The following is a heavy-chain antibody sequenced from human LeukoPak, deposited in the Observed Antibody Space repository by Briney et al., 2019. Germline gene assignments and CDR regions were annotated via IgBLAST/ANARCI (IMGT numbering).Heavy chain of an antibody. Sequence: GGSLRLSCAASGFTFSSYWMSWVRQAPGKGLEWVANIKQDGSEKYYVDSVKGRFTISRDNAKNSLYLQVNSLRAEDTAVYYCARLKDYGDYNYFDYWGQGTLVTVSS. J-gene: IGHJ4*02. CDR2: IKQDGSEK. CDR3: ARLKDYGDYNYFDY. V-gene: IGHV3-7*01. D-gene: IGHD4-17*01. CDR1: GFTFSSYW.